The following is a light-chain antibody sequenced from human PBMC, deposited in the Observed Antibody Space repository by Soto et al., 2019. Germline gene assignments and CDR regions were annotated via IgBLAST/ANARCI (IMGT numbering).Light chain of an antibody. CDR2: LNSDGSH. J-gene: IGLJ2*01. V-gene: IGLV4-69*01. Sequence: QSVLTQSPSASASLGASVKLTCTLSSGHSSYAIAWHQQQPEKGPRYLMKLNSDGSHRKGDGIPDRFSGSSSGAERYLTISGLQSEDEADYYCQTWGTGIRVFGGGTKLTVL. CDR3: QTWGTGIRV. CDR1: SGHSSYA.